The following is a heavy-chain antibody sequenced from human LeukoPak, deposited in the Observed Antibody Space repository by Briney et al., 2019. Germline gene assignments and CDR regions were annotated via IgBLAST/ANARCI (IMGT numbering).Heavy chain of an antibody. Sequence: GGSLRLSCGASGLTFSNNWMTWVRQAPGKGLEWLANINPDGSDKYYVDSMKGRFAISRDNAKNSLYLQIDGLRDDDTAVYYCARHSDWSYDYWGQGTLVIVSS. J-gene: IGHJ4*02. D-gene: IGHD1-7*01. CDR1: GLTFSNNW. V-gene: IGHV3-7*01. CDR2: INPDGSDK. CDR3: ARHSDWSYDY.